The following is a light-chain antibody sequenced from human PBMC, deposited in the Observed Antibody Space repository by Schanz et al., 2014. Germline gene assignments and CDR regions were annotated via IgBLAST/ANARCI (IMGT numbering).Light chain of an antibody. V-gene: IGKV3D-20*02. CDR3: HQRSDWQYS. Sequence: EIVLTQSPGTLSLSPGERATLSCRASQSVSSSSLAWYQQKPGQAPRLLIYGASSRATGIPDRFSGGGSGTDFTLTISSLEPEDFAVYYCHQRSDWQYSFGQGTKL. CDR1: QSVSSSS. J-gene: IGKJ2*03. CDR2: GAS.